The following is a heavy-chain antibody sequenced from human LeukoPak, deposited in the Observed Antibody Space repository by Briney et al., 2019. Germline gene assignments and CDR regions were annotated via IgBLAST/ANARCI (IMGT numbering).Heavy chain of an antibody. J-gene: IGHJ5*02. CDR1: GGTFSSYA. CDR3: ARDYGGTPWGWFDP. Sequence: GASVKVSCKASGGTFSSYAISWVRQAPGQGLEWMGGIIPIFGTANYAQKFQGRVTITADESTSTAYMELSSLRSEDPAVYYCARDYGGTPWGWFDPWGQGTLVTVSS. CDR2: IIPIFGTA. V-gene: IGHV1-69*01. D-gene: IGHD4-23*01.